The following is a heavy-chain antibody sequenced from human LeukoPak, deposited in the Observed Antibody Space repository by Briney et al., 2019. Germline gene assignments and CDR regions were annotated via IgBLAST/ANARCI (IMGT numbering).Heavy chain of an antibody. D-gene: IGHD3-22*01. J-gene: IGHJ4*02. CDR3: ARLGRYSSGYYNDYYFDY. Sequence: SGPTLVNPTQTLTVTCTFSGFSLSTSGVGVGWVRQPPGKALEWLALIYWDDDKRYSPSLKSRLTITKDTSKNQVVPTMTNMDPVDTAIYYCARLGRYSSGYYNDYYFDYWGRGTLVTVSS. CDR1: GFSLSTSGVG. V-gene: IGHV2-5*02. CDR2: IYWDDDK.